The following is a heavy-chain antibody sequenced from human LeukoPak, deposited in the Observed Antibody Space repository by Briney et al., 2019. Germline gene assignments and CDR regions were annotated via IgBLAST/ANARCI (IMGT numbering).Heavy chain of an antibody. V-gene: IGHV5-51*01. Sequence: GESLKISCKGSGYLFTNYWIGWVRQMPGKGLEWMGIIYPGDSETRYGPSSQGQVTIPADKSISTAYLQWSGLKAADTAMYYCARFLYGVYSHYFDYWGQGTLVTVSS. CDR2: IYPGDSET. D-gene: IGHD4-17*01. J-gene: IGHJ4*02. CDR3: ARFLYGVYSHYFDY. CDR1: GYLFTNYW.